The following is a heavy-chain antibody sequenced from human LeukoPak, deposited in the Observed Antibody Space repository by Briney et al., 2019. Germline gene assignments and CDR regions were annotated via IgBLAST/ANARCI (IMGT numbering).Heavy chain of an antibody. CDR2: ISSNEYDT. Sequence: PGGSLRLSCSASGFTFGAYFMHWVRQAPGKGLQYVSSISSNEYDTYYADSVKGRFTISRDNSKNTLYLQMNSLRAEDTAVYYCAKVRRTYYYGMDVWGQGTTVTVSS. V-gene: IGHV3-64*04. CDR3: AKVRRTYYYGMDV. J-gene: IGHJ6*02. CDR1: GFTFGAYF.